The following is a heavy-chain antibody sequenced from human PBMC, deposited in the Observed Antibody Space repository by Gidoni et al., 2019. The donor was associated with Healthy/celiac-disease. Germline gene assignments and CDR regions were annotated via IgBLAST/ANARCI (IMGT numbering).Heavy chain of an antibody. CDR1: GYTFTSYA. V-gene: IGHV7-4-1*02. CDR2: INTNTGNP. J-gene: IGHJ6*02. CDR3: ARAPRITIFGVVTYYYYGMDV. D-gene: IGHD3-3*01. Sequence: QVQLVQSGSELKKPGASVKVSCKASGYTFTSYAMNWVRQAPGQGLEWMGWINTNTGNPTYAQGFTGRFVFSLDTSVSTAYLQISSLKAEDTAVYYCARAPRITIFGVVTYYYYGMDVWGQGTTVTVSS.